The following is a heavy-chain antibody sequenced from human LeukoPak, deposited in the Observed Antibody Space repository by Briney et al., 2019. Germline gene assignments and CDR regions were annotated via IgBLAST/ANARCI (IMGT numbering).Heavy chain of an antibody. Sequence: GGSLRLSCAASGFTFSSYAMSWVRQAPGKGLEWVAFIRYDGSNKYYADSVKGRFTISRDNSKNTLYLQMNSLRAEDTAVYYCAKPVRYGDYPGYWGQGTLVTVSS. CDR1: GFTFSSYA. J-gene: IGHJ4*02. CDR2: IRYDGSNK. V-gene: IGHV3-30*02. CDR3: AKPVRYGDYPGY. D-gene: IGHD4-17*01.